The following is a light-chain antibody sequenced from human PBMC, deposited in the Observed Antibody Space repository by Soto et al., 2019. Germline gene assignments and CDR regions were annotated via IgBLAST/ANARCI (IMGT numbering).Light chain of an antibody. CDR3: QQADSFAWT. V-gene: IGKV1D-12*01. J-gene: IGKJ1*01. CDR1: QSINSW. CDR2: AAS. Sequence: DVLMTQSPSSVSASVGDRLTITCRASQSINSWLLAWYQQNPGRAPKLLISAASTLQSGVPSRFRGSGCGTDLTLRISSLKPADVATFICQQADSFAWTFGHGTTVEV.